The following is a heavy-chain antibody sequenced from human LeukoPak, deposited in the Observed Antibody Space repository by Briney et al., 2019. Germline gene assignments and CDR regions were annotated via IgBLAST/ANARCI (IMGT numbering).Heavy chain of an antibody. Sequence: SETPSLTCAVYGGSFSGYYWSWVRQPPGKGLEWIGEINHSGSTNYNPSLKCRVTISVDTSKNQFSLKLSAVTAADTAVYYCARGPTYYYDSSGYYLDYWGQGTLVTVSS. D-gene: IGHD3-22*01. V-gene: IGHV4-34*01. CDR3: ARGPTYYYDSSGYYLDY. CDR1: GGSFSGYY. CDR2: INHSGST. J-gene: IGHJ4*02.